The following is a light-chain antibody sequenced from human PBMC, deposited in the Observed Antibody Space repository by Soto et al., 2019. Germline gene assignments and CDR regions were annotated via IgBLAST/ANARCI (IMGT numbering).Light chain of an antibody. J-gene: IGKJ3*01. CDR1: QGIRND. CDR3: LQKYFYPFT. CDR2: AAS. V-gene: IGKV1-6*01. Sequence: AIQMTQSPSSLSASVGDRVTITCRASQGIRNDLDWFQRKPGKAPKLLIYAASNLQSGVPARFRGSGSGTDFTLTISSLQHEDFATYYCLQKYFYPFTFGHGTKADIK.